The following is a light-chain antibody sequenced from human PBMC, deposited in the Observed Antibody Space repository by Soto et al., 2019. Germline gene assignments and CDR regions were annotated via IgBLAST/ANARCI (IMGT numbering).Light chain of an antibody. CDR2: DAS. CDR3: QQRSKMPLT. V-gene: IGKV3-11*01. CDR1: QSVRNY. Sequence: EIVLTQSPATLSLSPGETATLSCRASQSVRNYLAWYQQKPGQAPRLLIYDASNRATGIPARFSGTGSETDFTLTISSLAPEDFAIYYCQQRSKMPLTFGHGTKVDLK. J-gene: IGKJ1*01.